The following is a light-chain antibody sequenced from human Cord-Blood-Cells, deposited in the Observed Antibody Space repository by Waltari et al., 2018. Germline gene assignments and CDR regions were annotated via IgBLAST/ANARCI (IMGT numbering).Light chain of an antibody. J-gene: IGKJ2*01. V-gene: IGKV1-39*01. CDR2: AAS. CDR1: QSISSY. Sequence: DIQLTQSPSSLSASVGDRVTIPCRASQSISSYLNWYQQKPGKAPNLLIYAASSLQSGVPSRFSGSGSWTDFTLTISSLQPEDFSTYYCQQSYSTLEYTFGQGTKLEIK. CDR3: QQSYSTLEYT.